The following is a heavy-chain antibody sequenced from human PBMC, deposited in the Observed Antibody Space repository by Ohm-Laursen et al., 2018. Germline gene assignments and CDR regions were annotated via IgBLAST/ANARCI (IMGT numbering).Heavy chain of an antibody. CDR1: GFTFSNYC. CDR3: VKYTMPQNYYYGMDV. Sequence: SLRLSCAASGFTFSNYCMSWVRQAPGKGLEWVANIKQDGSEKYYVDSVKGRFTISRDNAKNSLYLQMNSLRAEDTAVYYCVKYTMPQNYYYGMDVWGQGTTVTVSS. J-gene: IGHJ6*02. CDR2: IKQDGSEK. V-gene: IGHV3-7*01. D-gene: IGHD2-2*01.